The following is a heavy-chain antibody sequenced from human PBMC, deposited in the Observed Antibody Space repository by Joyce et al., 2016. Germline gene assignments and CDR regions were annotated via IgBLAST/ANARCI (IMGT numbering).Heavy chain of an antibody. D-gene: IGHD6-19*01. CDR1: GFTFRNYA. CDR3: AKGHPNGGIVLAGTD. CDR2: VADDGNNR. V-gene: IGHV3-30*18. Sequence: VESGGGVVHPGKSLSLSCAASGFTFRNYAIRRARQAPGKGLGWVAAVADDGNNRFYADAFKGRFTISRDNSKNTLYLHMDSLRVEDTAVYYCAKGHPNGGIVLAGTDWGQGTLVTVSS. J-gene: IGHJ4*02.